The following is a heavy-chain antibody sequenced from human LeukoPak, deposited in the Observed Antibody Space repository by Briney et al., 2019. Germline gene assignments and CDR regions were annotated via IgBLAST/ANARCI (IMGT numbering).Heavy chain of an antibody. CDR3: ARTSAYCGGDCYSSTLSY. D-gene: IGHD2-21*02. V-gene: IGHV1-46*01. CDR2: ISPSGDTT. CDR1: GYSFTTYY. Sequence: ASVKVSCKASGYSFTTYYMHWVRQAPGQGLEWMEIISPSGDTTSYAQKFQGRVTMTRDTSTSTVYMELNSLRSEDTAVYYCARTSAYCGGDCYSSTLSYWGQGTLVTVSS. J-gene: IGHJ4*02.